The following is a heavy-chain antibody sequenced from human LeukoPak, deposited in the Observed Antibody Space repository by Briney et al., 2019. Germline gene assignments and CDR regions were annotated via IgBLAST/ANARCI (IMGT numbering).Heavy chain of an antibody. D-gene: IGHD3-22*01. CDR1: GGSISSGGYY. V-gene: IGHV4-30-2*01. Sequence: PSQTLSLTCTVSGGSISSGGYYWSWIRQPPGKGLEWIGYIYHSGSTYYNPSLKSRVTISVDTSKNQFSLKLSSVTAADTAVYYCARGGYYDSSGYPDPYYYYGMDVWGQGTTVTVSS. CDR2: IYHSGST. CDR3: ARGGYYDSSGYPDPYYYYGMDV. J-gene: IGHJ6*02.